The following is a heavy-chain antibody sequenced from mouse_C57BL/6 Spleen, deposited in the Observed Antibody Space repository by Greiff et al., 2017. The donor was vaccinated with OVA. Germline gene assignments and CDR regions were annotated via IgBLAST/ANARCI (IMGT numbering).Heavy chain of an antibody. CDR1: GYTFTDYE. J-gene: IGHJ2*01. CDR3: TRYYYGSSEAFDY. Sequence: QVQLKQSGAELVRPGASVTLSCKASGYTFTDYEMHWVKQTPVHGLEWIGAIDPETGGTAYNQKFKGKAILTADKSSSTAYMELRSLTSEDSAVYYCTRYYYGSSEAFDYWGQGTTLTVSS. D-gene: IGHD1-1*01. CDR2: IDPETGGT. V-gene: IGHV1-15*01.